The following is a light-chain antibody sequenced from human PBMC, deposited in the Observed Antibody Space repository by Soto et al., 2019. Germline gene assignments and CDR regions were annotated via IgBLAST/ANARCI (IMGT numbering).Light chain of an antibody. CDR2: GAS. Sequence: EIVLTQSPGTLSLSPGERATLSCRASQSVSSTYLAWYQQKPGQAPRLLIYGASSRATGIPDRFSGSGSGTDFTLTISRLETEDFAVYYCQQYGGFYTFGQGTKLEIK. J-gene: IGKJ2*01. CDR3: QQYGGFYT. V-gene: IGKV3-20*01. CDR1: QSVSSTY.